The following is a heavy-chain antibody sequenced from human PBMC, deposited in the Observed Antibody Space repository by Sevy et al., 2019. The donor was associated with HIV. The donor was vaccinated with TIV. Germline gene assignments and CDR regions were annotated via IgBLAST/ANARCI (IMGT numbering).Heavy chain of an antibody. CDR3: ARAWISYDSSRMVSENFDY. J-gene: IGHJ4*02. Sequence: ASVKVSCKASGYTFTSYGISWVRQAPGQGLEWMGWISAYNGNTNYAQKLQGRVTMTTDTSTSTAYMELRSLRSDDTAVYYCARAWISYDSSRMVSENFDYWGQGTLVTVSS. CDR2: ISAYNGNT. D-gene: IGHD3-22*01. V-gene: IGHV1-18*01. CDR1: GYTFTSYG.